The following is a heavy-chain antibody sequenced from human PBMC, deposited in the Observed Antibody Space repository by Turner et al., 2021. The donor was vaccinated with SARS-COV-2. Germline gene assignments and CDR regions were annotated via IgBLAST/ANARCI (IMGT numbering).Heavy chain of an antibody. J-gene: IGHJ2*01. CDR1: GITVSSNY. CDR2: MYSGGST. CDR3: ARDLSDYWYFDL. Sequence: EVQLVESGGGLVRPGGSLRLSRAASGITVSSNYMSWVRQAPGKGLEWGSVMYSGGSTYYADSVKGRFTIARDNSKNTLYLQMNGLRAEDTAMFYCARDLSDYWYFDLWGRGTLVTGSS. V-gene: IGHV3-66*01.